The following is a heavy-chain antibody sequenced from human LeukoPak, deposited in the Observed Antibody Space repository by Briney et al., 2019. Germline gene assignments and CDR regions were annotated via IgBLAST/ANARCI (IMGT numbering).Heavy chain of an antibody. CDR1: GGSISSGGHY. V-gene: IGHV4-31*02. CDR3: ARDDTGADYYFGSDV. Sequence: PSQTLSLTCTVTGGSISSGGHYWSWIRQHPGKGLEWIGCIHYSGRNYYNPSLRSRVTIAVDTSKNQFSLKLSSVTDADTAVYFCARDDTGADYYFGSDVWGQGTTVTVSS. J-gene: IGHJ6*02. CDR2: IHYSGRN. D-gene: IGHD1-1*01.